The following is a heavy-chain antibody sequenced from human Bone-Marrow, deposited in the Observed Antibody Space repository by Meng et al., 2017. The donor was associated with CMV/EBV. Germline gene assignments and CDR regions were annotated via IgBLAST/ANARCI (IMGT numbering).Heavy chain of an antibody. CDR1: GYTFTGYY. D-gene: IGHD3-10*01. J-gene: IGHJ4*02. CDR3: ARETSSSEAPGSYYYDY. V-gene: IGHV1-2*02. CDR2: INPNSGGT. Sequence: ASVKVSCKASGYTFTGYYMHWVRQAPGQGLEWMGWINPNSGGTNYAQKFQGRVTMTRDTSISTAYMELSRLRSDDTAVYYCARETSSSEAPGSYYYDYWGQGTLVTVSS.